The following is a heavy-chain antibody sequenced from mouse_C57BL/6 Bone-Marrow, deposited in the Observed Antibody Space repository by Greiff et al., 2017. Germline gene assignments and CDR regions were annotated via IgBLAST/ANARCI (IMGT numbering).Heavy chain of an antibody. CDR3: AREAYSKLRFSYYAMDY. CDR1: GYTFTSYG. CDR2: IYPRSGNT. J-gene: IGHJ4*01. D-gene: IGHD2-5*01. Sequence: VQLQESGAELARPGASVKLSCKASGYTFTSYGISWVKQRTGQGLEWIGEIYPRSGNTYYNEKFKGKATLTADKYSSTAYMELRSLTSEDSAVYFCAREAYSKLRFSYYAMDYWGQGTSVTVSS. V-gene: IGHV1-81*01.